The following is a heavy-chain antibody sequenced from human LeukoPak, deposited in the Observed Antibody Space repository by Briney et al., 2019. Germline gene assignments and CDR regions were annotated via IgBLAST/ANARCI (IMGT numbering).Heavy chain of an antibody. V-gene: IGHV4-4*07. J-gene: IGHJ6*02. D-gene: IGHD3-10*01. CDR3: ATSYGFREGYYYYGMDV. Sequence: PSEALSLTCTVSGGSISSDYWTWIRQPAGKGLEWIGRIYSSGSSNYNPSLTSRVTMSLDTSKNHFSLKLSSVTAADTAVYYCATSYGFREGYYYYGMDVWGQGTSVTVS. CDR2: IYSSGSS. CDR1: GGSISSDY.